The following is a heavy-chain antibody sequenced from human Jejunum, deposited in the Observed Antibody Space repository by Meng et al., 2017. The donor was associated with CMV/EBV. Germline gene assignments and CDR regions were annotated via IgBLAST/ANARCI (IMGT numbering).Heavy chain of an antibody. D-gene: IGHD6-13*01. CDR1: GLDVNTYT. CDR3: ATDYRRGAGPN. CDR2: ITSGSRYI. V-gene: IGHV3-21*01. J-gene: IGHJ4*02. Sequence: AASGLDVNTYTMNWVRQAPGKGLEWVSSITSGSRYIFYTDSMKGRFTLSRDNAKKSLYLQMNSLRAADTAVYYCATDYRRGAGPNWGQGTLVTVSS.